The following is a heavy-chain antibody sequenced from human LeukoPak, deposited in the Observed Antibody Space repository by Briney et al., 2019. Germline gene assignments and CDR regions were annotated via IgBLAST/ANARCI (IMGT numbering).Heavy chain of an antibody. CDR1: GFTFSSYS. D-gene: IGHD3-22*01. Sequence: GGSLRLSCAASGFTFSSYSMNWVRQAPGKGLEWVSSISSSSSYIYYADSVKGRFTISRDNAKNSLYLQMNSLRAEDTAVYYCARFFGSGYLDYFDYWGQGTLVTVSS. CDR2: ISSSSSYI. J-gene: IGHJ4*02. CDR3: ARFFGSGYLDYFDY. V-gene: IGHV3-21*01.